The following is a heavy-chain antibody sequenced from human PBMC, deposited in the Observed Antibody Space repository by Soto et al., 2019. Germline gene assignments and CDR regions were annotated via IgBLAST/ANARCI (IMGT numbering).Heavy chain of an antibody. CDR2: IYWDDDK. V-gene: IGHV2-5*02. CDR3: AHCGYYSPGFDY. CDR1: GFSLSTSGVG. J-gene: IGHJ4*02. Sequence: QITLKESGPTLVKPTQTLTLTCTFSGFSLSTSGVGVGWIRQPPGKALEWLALIYWDDDKRFSPTLKCRLTITQDTSQTQVVLKITLMDPVDTATYYCAHCGYYSPGFDYWGQGTLFTVSS. D-gene: IGHD3-22*01.